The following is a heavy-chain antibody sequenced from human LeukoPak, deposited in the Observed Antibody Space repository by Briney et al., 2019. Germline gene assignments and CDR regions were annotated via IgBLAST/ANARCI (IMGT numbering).Heavy chain of an antibody. Sequence: PSQTLSLTCTVSGGSISSGNCYWSWIRQPAGKGLEWIGRIYTSGGTNCNPSLESRVTILIDTPKNQFSLRLSSVTAADMAVYYCARSYSSSWYSSFDIWGHGTMVTVSS. CDR1: GGSISSGNCY. J-gene: IGHJ3*02. CDR3: ARSYSSSWYSSFDI. D-gene: IGHD6-13*01. CDR2: IYTSGGT. V-gene: IGHV4-61*02.